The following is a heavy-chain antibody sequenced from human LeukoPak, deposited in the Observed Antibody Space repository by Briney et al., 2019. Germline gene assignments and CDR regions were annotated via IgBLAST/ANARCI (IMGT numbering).Heavy chain of an antibody. Sequence: PSETLSLTCAVYGGSFSGYYWSWIRQPPGKGLEWIGEINHSGSTNHNPPPKSRVTISVATSKIQCSLKLSSVTAADTAVYYCARGLKLLWFRELLSWFDPWGQGTLVTVSS. D-gene: IGHD3-10*01. CDR2: INHSGST. J-gene: IGHJ5*02. V-gene: IGHV4-34*01. CDR1: GGSFSGYY. CDR3: ARGLKLLWFRELLSWFDP.